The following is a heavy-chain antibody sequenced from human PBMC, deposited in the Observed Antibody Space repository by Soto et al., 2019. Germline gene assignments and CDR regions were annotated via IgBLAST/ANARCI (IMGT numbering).Heavy chain of an antibody. D-gene: IGHD2-15*01. J-gene: IGHJ3*02. Sequence: ASVKVSCKASGYTFTNYYMHWVRQAPGQGLEWMGIINPSGSSTSAQRFQGRVTMTIDTSTITVYMELSSLRSEDTDVYYCARGIGPYALDIWGQGTMVTVSS. V-gene: IGHV1-46*01. CDR2: INPSGSST. CDR3: ARGIGPYALDI. CDR1: GYTFTNYY.